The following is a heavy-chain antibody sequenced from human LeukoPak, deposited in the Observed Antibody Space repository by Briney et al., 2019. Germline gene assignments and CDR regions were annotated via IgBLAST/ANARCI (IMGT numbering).Heavy chain of an antibody. Sequence: SETLSLTCTVSGGSISSGGYYWSWIRQHPGKGLEWIGYVYYSGSTYYNPSLKSRVTISVDTSKNQFSLKLSSVTAADTAVYYCARDLLLGRAYCSGGSCYEDDAFDIWGQGTMVTVSS. D-gene: IGHD2-15*01. CDR2: VYYSGST. CDR3: ARDLLLGRAYCSGGSCYEDDAFDI. J-gene: IGHJ3*02. V-gene: IGHV4-31*03. CDR1: GGSISSGGYY.